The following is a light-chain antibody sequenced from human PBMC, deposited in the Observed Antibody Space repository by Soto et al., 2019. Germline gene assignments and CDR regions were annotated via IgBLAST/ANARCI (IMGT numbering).Light chain of an antibody. V-gene: IGKV2-30*01. Sequence: DAVLTQSPLSLPVTLGQPAAISCRSSQSLVYSNGNAYLIWFQQRPGQSPRRLIYQVSTRDAGVPDRFSGSGSGTYFTLSISRVDAEDVGLYYCMLGTHWPWTFGQGTKVEIK. CDR2: QVS. CDR3: MLGTHWPWT. J-gene: IGKJ1*01. CDR1: QSLVYSNGNAY.